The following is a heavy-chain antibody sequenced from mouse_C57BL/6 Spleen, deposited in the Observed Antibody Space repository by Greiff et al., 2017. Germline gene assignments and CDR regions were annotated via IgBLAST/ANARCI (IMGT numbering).Heavy chain of an antibody. CDR2: IHPNSGST. CDR1: GYTFTSYW. CDR3: ASLYGYKGFDY. Sequence: QVQLQQPGAELVKPGASVKLSCKASGYTFTSYWMHWVKQRPGQGLEWIGMIHPNSGSTNYNEKFKSKATLTVDKSSSTAYMQLNSLTSEASAIYYCASLYGYKGFDYWGQGTTLTVSS. J-gene: IGHJ2*01. V-gene: IGHV1-64*01. D-gene: IGHD2-2*01.